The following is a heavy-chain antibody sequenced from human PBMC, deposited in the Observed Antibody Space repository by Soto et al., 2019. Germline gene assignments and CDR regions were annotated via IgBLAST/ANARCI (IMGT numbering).Heavy chain of an antibody. Sequence: PGGSLRLSCAASGFTVSSNYMSWVRQAPGKGLERVTVIYSGGSTYYADSVKGRFTISRDNSKNTLYLQMNSLRAEDTAVYYCARAPGSVLLWFGDPTTPYYYYGMDVWGQGTTVTVSS. CDR1: GFTVSSNY. J-gene: IGHJ6*02. D-gene: IGHD3-10*01. CDR3: ARAPGSVLLWFGDPTTPYYYYGMDV. V-gene: IGHV3-53*01. CDR2: IYSGGST.